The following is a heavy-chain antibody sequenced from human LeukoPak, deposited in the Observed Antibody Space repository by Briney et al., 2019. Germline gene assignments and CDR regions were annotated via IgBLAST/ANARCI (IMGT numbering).Heavy chain of an antibody. D-gene: IGHD3-16*02. Sequence: PGGSLRLSCAVSGFTFSGDSMHWVRQAPGKGLEWVAVISHDGSQTFYADSVKGRFTISRDNSKNTQFLEMRSLSSEDTAVYYCGRGQRPPLYLQDIITFGGVVVYWG. V-gene: IGHV3-30*04. CDR2: ISHDGSQT. CDR1: GFTFSGDS. CDR3: GRGQRPPLYLQDIITFGGVVVY. J-gene: IGHJ6*01.